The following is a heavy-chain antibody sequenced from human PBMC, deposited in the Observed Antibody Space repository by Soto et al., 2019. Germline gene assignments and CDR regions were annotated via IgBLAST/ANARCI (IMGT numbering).Heavy chain of an antibody. CDR2: IYSPGST. D-gene: IGHD1-26*01. J-gene: IGHJ4*02. CDR1: GFTVSSSY. CDR3: ARGLVGATTAFDC. Sequence: PGGSLRLSCAASGFTVSSSYMSWVRQAPGKGLEWVSTIYSPGSTYYADPVKGRFTISRDNSKNTLYLQMNSLRAEDTAVYYCARGLVGATTAFDCWGQGTLVTVSS. V-gene: IGHV3-53*01.